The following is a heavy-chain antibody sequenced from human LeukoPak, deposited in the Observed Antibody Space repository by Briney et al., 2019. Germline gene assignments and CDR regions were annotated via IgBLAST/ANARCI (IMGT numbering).Heavy chain of an antibody. J-gene: IGHJ6*02. CDR1: GFTFSSYG. Sequence: GSLRLSCAASGFTFSSYGMHWVRQAPGKGLEWVAVIWYDGSNKYYADSVKGRFTISRDNSKNTLYPQMNSLRAEDTAVYYCARDGRIAVAGTGYYYYGMDVWGQGTTVTVSS. D-gene: IGHD6-19*01. CDR3: ARDGRIAVAGTGYYYYGMDV. V-gene: IGHV3-33*01. CDR2: IWYDGSNK.